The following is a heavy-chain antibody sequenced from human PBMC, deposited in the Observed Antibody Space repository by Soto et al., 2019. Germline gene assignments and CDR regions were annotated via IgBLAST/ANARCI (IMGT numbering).Heavy chain of an antibody. CDR2: IRYDGTNI. CDR3: ARDNYGIDY. Sequence: PGGSLRLSCAASGFTFSNYGMHWVRQPPGKGLEWVAVIRYDGTNIYYADSVKGRFTISRDNSKNTLYLQMNSLRAEDTAVYYCARDNYGIDYWGQGTLVTVS. D-gene: IGHD3-16*01. J-gene: IGHJ4*02. CDR1: GFTFSNYG. V-gene: IGHV3-33*01.